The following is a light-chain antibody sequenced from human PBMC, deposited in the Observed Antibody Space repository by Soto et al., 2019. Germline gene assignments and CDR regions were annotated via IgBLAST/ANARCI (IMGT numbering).Light chain of an antibody. J-gene: IGLJ1*01. CDR2: EVS. CDR3: SSYTGSSTLL. Sequence: QSVLTQPASVSGSPGQSITISCTGTSSDVGGYNYVSWYQQHPGKAPKLMIYEVSNRPSGVSYRFSGSKSGNTASLAISGLQVEDEADYYCSSYTGSSTLLFGSGTKVTVL. CDR1: SSDVGGYNY. V-gene: IGLV2-14*01.